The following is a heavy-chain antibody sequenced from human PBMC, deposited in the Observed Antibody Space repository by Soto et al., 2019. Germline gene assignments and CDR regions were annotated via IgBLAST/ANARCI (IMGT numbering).Heavy chain of an antibody. CDR2: INSDGSST. CDR3: ARGGRLIDY. CDR1: GFTFSSYW. D-gene: IGHD2-15*01. Sequence: GGSLRLSCAASGFTFSSYWMHWVRQGPGKGLVWVSRINSDGSSTTYAESVKGRFTISRDNAKNTLYLQMNSLRAEDTAVYYCARGGRLIDYWGQGTQVTVSS. J-gene: IGHJ4*02. V-gene: IGHV3-74*01.